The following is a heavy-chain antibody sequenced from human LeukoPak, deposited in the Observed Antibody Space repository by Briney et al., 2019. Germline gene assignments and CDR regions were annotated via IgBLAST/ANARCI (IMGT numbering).Heavy chain of an antibody. J-gene: IGHJ4*02. CDR3: TTGYGNFDY. D-gene: IGHD4-17*01. Sequence: GGSLRLSCAASGFTVSNACMSWVRQAPGKGLEWVGRIKSKTDGGTTDYAALVKGRFTISRDDSKKTLYLQMNSLKTEETAVYYCTTGYGNFDYWGQGTLVSVSS. CDR1: GFTVSNAC. V-gene: IGHV3-15*01. CDR2: IKSKTDGGTT.